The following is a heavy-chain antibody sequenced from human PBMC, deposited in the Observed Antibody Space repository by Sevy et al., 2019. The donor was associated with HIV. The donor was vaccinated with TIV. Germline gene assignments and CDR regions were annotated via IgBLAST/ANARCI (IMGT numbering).Heavy chain of an antibody. J-gene: IGHJ6*02. CDR1: GFTFSSYW. V-gene: IGHV3-7*01. Sequence: GGSLRLSCAASGFTFSSYWMSWVRQAPGKGLEWVANIKQDGSEKYYVDSVKGRFTISRDNAKNSLYLQMNSLSAEDTAVYYCARDNRGIRKLHYYYYGMDVWGQGTTVTVSS. D-gene: IGHD5-18*01. CDR3: ARDNRGIRKLHYYYYGMDV. CDR2: IKQDGSEK.